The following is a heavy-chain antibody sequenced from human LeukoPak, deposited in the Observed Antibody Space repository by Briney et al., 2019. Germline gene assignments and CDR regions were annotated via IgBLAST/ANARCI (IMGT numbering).Heavy chain of an antibody. CDR2: ISWNSGSI. CDR1: GFTFDDYA. Sequence: GGSLRLSCAASGFTFDDYAMHWVRQAPGKGLEWVSGISWNSGSIGYADSVKGRFTISRDNAKNSLYLQMNSLRAEDTALYYCAKDMPHGRVTPDGLRYFDWLWVSAFDIWGQGTMVTVSS. CDR3: AKDMPHGRVTPDGLRYFDWLWVSAFDI. V-gene: IGHV3-9*01. J-gene: IGHJ3*02. D-gene: IGHD3-9*01.